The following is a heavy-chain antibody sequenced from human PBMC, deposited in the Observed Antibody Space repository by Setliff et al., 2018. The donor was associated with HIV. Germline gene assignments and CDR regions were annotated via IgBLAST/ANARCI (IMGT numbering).Heavy chain of an antibody. Sequence: GGSLRLSCEASGFTFSGYWMHWVRQAPGKELVWVSRINSDGSSISYADSVKGRFTISRDNAKNTVYLQMNSLRGEDTAVYYCARGDLKPYYYYMDVWGKGTTVTVSS. CDR1: GFTFSGYW. CDR2: INSDGSSI. D-gene: IGHD2-21*01. V-gene: IGHV3-74*01. J-gene: IGHJ6*03. CDR3: ARGDLKPYYYYMDV.